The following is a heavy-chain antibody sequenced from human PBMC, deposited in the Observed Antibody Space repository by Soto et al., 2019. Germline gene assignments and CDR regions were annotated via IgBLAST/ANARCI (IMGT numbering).Heavy chain of an antibody. V-gene: IGHV4-34*01. CDR1: GWSFIGYY. CDR3: ARLIGNSWLDS. D-gene: IGHD2-8*01. CDR2: INHSGST. Sequence: SETLSLTCAVYGWSFIGYYWTWIRQPPGTGLEWIGEINHSGSTNYNPSLKSRVTISVDTSKNQFSLKLTSVTAADTAVYYCARLIGNSWLDSWGQGTLVTVS. J-gene: IGHJ5*01.